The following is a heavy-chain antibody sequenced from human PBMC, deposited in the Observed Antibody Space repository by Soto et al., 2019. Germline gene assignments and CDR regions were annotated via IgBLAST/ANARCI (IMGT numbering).Heavy chain of an antibody. V-gene: IGHV3-23*01. Sequence: EVQLLESGGGLVQPGGSLRLSCAASGFTFSSYAMSWVRQAPGKGLEWVSAISGSGGSTYYADSVKGRFTISRDNSKNTLYLQMNSLRAEDTAVYYCAKDSIAAAGTRGYNWFDPWGQGTLVTVSS. J-gene: IGHJ5*02. D-gene: IGHD6-13*01. CDR2: ISGSGGST. CDR3: AKDSIAAAGTRGYNWFDP. CDR1: GFTFSSYA.